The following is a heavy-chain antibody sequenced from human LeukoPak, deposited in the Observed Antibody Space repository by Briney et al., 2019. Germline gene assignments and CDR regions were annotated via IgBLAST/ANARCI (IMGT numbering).Heavy chain of an antibody. V-gene: IGHV4-38-2*02. CDR3: ARQDEGDAFDI. Sequence: SETLSLTCTVSGYSISSGYYWGWIRPPPGKGLEWIGSIYHSGSTYYNPSLKSRVTISVDTSKNQFSLKLSSVTAADTAVYYCARQDEGDAFDIWGQGTMVTVSS. CDR2: IYHSGST. CDR1: GYSISSGYY. J-gene: IGHJ3*02.